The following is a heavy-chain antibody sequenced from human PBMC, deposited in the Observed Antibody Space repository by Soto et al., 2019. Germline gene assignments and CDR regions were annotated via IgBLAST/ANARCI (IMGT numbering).Heavy chain of an antibody. D-gene: IGHD3-22*01. Sequence: GGSLRLSCAASGFTFSSSAMHWVRQAPGKGLEWVAVISYDGSNKYYADSVKGRFTISRDNSKNTLYLQMNSLRAEDTAVYYFARDYYDSSGYQPLGYWGQGTLVTVSS. J-gene: IGHJ4*02. CDR2: ISYDGSNK. CDR3: ARDYYDSSGYQPLGY. CDR1: GFTFSSSA. V-gene: IGHV3-30-3*01.